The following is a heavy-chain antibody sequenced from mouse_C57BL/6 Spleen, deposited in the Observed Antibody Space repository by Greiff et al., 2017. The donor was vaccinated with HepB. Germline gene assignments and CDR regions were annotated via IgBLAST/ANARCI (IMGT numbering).Heavy chain of an antibody. V-gene: IGHV2-6*03. CDR1: GFSLTSYG. CDR2: IWSDGST. Sequence: VKLQESGPGLVAPSQSLSITCTVSGFSLTSYGVHWVRQPPGKGLEWLVVIWSDGSTTYNSALKSRLSISKDNSKSQVFLKMNSLQTDDTAMYYCAREGSNWDGYFDYWGQGTTLTVSS. D-gene: IGHD4-1*01. CDR3: AREGSNWDGYFDY. J-gene: IGHJ2*01.